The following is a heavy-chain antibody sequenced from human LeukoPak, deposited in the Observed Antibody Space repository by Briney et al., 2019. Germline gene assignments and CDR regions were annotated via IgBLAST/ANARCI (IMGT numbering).Heavy chain of an antibody. Sequence: PSETLSLTCAVYGGSFSGYYWSWIRQPPGKGLEWIGETNHSGSTNYNPSLKSRVTISVDTSKNQFSLKLSSVTAADTAVYYCASWPTGDYPNWFDPWGQGTLVTVSS. D-gene: IGHD4-17*01. CDR2: TNHSGST. J-gene: IGHJ5*02. CDR3: ASWPTGDYPNWFDP. V-gene: IGHV4-34*01. CDR1: GGSFSGYY.